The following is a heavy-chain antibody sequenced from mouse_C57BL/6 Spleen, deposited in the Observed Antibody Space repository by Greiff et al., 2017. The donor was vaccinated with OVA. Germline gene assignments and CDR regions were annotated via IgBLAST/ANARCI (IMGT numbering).Heavy chain of an antibody. CDR1: GYTFTSYW. D-gene: IGHD1-1*01. CDR2: IYPGNSDT. J-gene: IGHJ2*01. Sequence: EVQLVESGTVLARPGASVKMSCKTSGYTFTSYWMHWVKQRPGQGLEWIGAIYPGNSDTSYNQKFKGKAKLTAVTSASTAYMELSSLTNEDSAVYYCTRLLATVVATGGYFDYWGQGTTLTVSS. CDR3: TRLLATVVATGGYFDY. V-gene: IGHV1-5*01.